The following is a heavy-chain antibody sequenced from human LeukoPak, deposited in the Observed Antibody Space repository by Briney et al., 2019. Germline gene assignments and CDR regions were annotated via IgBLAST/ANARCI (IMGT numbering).Heavy chain of an antibody. D-gene: IGHD3-22*01. V-gene: IGHV3-20*03. CDR2: INWNGGST. CDR1: GLTSVDYG. J-gene: IGHJ3*02. CDR3: ARIDQYFYDTCRYYSDFYI. Sequence: GGSLRLSFAAFGLTSVDYGIGSVRQAPGKGLEWVSGINWNGGSTGYADSVKGRFTISRDNAKNSLYLQMNSLRAEDTALYYCARIDQYFYDTCRYYSDFYICGQGTIVTVSS.